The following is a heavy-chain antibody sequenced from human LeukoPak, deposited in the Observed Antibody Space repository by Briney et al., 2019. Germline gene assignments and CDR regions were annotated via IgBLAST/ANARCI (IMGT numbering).Heavy chain of an antibody. V-gene: IGHV4-4*02. J-gene: IGHJ1*01. D-gene: IGHD6-19*01. CDR1: GGSISSSNW. Sequence: SETLSLTCAVSGGSISSSNWWSWVRQPPGKGLEWIGEIYHSGSTNYNPSLKSRVTISVDKSKNQFSLKLSSVTAADTAVYYCASWGSSGWFPSAEYFQHWGQGTLVTVSS. CDR2: IYHSGST. CDR3: ASWGSSGWFPSAEYFQH.